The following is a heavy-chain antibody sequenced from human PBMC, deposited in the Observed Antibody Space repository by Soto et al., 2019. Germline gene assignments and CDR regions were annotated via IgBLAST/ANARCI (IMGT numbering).Heavy chain of an antibody. Sequence: EVQLVESGGGLIQPGGSLRLSCAVSGFTVSNNYMSWVRQAPGKGLEGVSVIYSGGYTAYGDSVKGRFTISRDNSKNTLHLKNNRLGAEDPEVFSCETYRGGGGYWGQGTLVTVSS. CDR1: GFTVSNNY. CDR2: IYSGGYT. D-gene: IGHD2-2*01. V-gene: IGHV3-53*01. J-gene: IGHJ4*02. CDR3: ETYRGGGGY.